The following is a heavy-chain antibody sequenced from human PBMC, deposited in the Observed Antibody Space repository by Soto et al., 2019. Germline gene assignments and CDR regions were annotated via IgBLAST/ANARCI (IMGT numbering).Heavy chain of an antibody. Sequence: SVKVSCKASGFTFTSSAVQWVRQARGQRLEWIGWIVVGSGNTNYAQKFQERVTITRDMSTSTAYMELSSLRSEDTAVYYCAADPSYSYGWSWFDYWGQGTLVTVSS. J-gene: IGHJ4*02. D-gene: IGHD5-18*01. CDR2: IVVGSGNT. CDR3: AADPSYSYGWSWFDY. V-gene: IGHV1-58*01. CDR1: GFTFTSSA.